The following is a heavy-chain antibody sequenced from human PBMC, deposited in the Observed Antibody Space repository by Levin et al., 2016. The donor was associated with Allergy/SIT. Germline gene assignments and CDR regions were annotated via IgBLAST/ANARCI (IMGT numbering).Heavy chain of an antibody. V-gene: IGHV1-2*02. Sequence: WVRQAPGQGLEWMGWINPNSGGTNYAQKFQGRVTMTRDTSISTAYMELSRLKSDDTAVYYCAREGAGFGEGSWFDPWGQGTLVTVSS. CDR2: INPNSGGT. CDR3: AREGAGFGEGSWFDP. J-gene: IGHJ5*02. D-gene: IGHD3-10*01.